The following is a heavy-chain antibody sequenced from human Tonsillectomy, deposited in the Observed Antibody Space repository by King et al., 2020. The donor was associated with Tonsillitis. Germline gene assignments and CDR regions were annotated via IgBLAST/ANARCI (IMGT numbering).Heavy chain of an antibody. CDR3: ARAIEAAKGTDF. CDR2: INTNTGNP. Sequence: QLVQSGSELKKPGASVKISCKASGYSFTNYAIYWVRQAPGQGLEWMGWINTNTGNPTYAQAFTGRFVFSLDTSVSTAFLQITSLKADDTAVYYCARAIEAAKGTDFWGQGCLVTASA. CDR1: GYSFTNYA. V-gene: IGHV7-4-1*02. J-gene: IGHJ4*02. D-gene: IGHD6-13*01.